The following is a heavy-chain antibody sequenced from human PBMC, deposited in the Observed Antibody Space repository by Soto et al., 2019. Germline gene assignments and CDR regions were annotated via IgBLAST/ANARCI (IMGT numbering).Heavy chain of an antibody. Sequence: QVQLQESGPGLVKPSQTLSLTCTVSGGSLSRGGYYWSWIRQHPGKGLEWIGYIYYSGSTYYNPSLKSRVTISVDTSKNQFSLKLSSVTAADTAVYYCARDRATLGGMDVWGQGTTVTVSS. CDR1: GGSLSRGGYY. V-gene: IGHV4-31*03. CDR3: ARDRATLGGMDV. J-gene: IGHJ6*02. D-gene: IGHD3-16*01. CDR2: IYYSGST.